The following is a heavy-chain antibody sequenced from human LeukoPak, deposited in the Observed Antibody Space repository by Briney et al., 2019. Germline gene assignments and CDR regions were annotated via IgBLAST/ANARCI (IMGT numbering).Heavy chain of an antibody. J-gene: IGHJ5*02. CDR2: VKQDGSET. Sequence: PGGSLGLSCAASGFTFSSNWMSWVRQAPGKGLEWVANVKQDGSETYYVDSVKGRFTISRDNAKNSLFLQMNTLRVEDTAVYYCARAYSYAFEPWGQGTLVTVSS. CDR3: ARAYSYAFEP. V-gene: IGHV3-7*04. CDR1: GFTFSSNW. D-gene: IGHD5-18*01.